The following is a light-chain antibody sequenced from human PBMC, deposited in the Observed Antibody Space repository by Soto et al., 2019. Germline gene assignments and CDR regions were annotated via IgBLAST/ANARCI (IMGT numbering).Light chain of an antibody. Sequence: EIVLTQSPGTLSLSPGERATLSCRASQSVSSSYLAWYQQKPGQAPRLLIYGASGRATGIPDRFSGSGSGTDFTLTISRLEPEDCAVFYCQQYGISPPVTFGQGTRLEIK. CDR1: QSVSSSY. CDR3: QQYGISPPVT. J-gene: IGKJ5*01. V-gene: IGKV3-20*01. CDR2: GAS.